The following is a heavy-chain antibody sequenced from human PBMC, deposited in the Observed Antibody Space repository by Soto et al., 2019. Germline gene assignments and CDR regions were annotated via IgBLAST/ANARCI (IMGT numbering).Heavy chain of an antibody. CDR2: IYYSGST. J-gene: IGHJ4*02. CDR3: ARDSGTANFDY. CDR1: GGSISSGGYY. Sequence: SETLSLTCTVSGGSISSGGYYWSWIRQHPGNGLEWIGYIYYSGSTYYNPSLKSRVTISVDTSKNQFSLKLSSVTAADTAVYYCARDSGTANFDYWGQGTLVTVSS. D-gene: IGHD5-18*01. V-gene: IGHV4-31*03.